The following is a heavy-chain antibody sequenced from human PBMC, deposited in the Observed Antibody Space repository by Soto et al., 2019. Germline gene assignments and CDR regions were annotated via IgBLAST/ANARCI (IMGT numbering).Heavy chain of an antibody. J-gene: IGHJ4*02. CDR2: IWYDGSNK. Sequence: QMQLVASGGGVVQPGRSLRLSCAASGFTFSNYGMHWVRQAPGKGLEWVAIIWYDGSNKYYADSVKGRFTISRDNSKNTVYLQMNSLRAEDTAMYFCAAGEPLNYRGQGTLVTVSS. V-gene: IGHV3-33*01. CDR3: AAGEPLNY. CDR1: GFTFSNYG. D-gene: IGHD3-10*01.